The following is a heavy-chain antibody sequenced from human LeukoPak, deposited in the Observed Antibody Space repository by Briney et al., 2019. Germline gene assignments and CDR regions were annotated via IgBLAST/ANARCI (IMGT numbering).Heavy chain of an antibody. CDR2: IHTSGDT. Sequence: GGSLRLSCAASGLTGSHNYVSWVRQAPGKGLEWVSAIHTSGDTCYADSVKGRFTISRDTSKNTLYLQINSLRVEDTAVYYCIVFGDSNHRGQGTLVTVSS. CDR3: IVFGDSNH. V-gene: IGHV3-53*01. CDR1: GLTGSHNY. D-gene: IGHD4-17*01. J-gene: IGHJ4*02.